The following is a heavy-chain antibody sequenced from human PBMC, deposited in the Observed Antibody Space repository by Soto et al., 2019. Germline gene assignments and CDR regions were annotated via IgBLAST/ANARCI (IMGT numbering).Heavy chain of an antibody. J-gene: IGHJ4*02. Sequence: ASVKVSCKASGYIFIGYYIHWVRQAPGQGLEWMGWINPISGGTNYAQKFQGCVTMTRDTSIRTAYMELSRLSSDDTAVYYCATSRVRIAVAGETEYYFDSWGQGTLVTVS. V-gene: IGHV1-2*04. CDR2: INPISGGT. CDR1: GYIFIGYY. D-gene: IGHD6-19*01. CDR3: ATSRVRIAVAGETEYYFDS.